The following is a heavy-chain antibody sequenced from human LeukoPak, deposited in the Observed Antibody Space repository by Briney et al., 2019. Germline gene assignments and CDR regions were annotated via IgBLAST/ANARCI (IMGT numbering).Heavy chain of an antibody. CDR2: LYSDGTT. V-gene: IGHV3-53*01. Sequence: PGGSLRLSCVASGFTVSTNYITWVRQAPGKGLEWVSVLYSDGTTYYADSVKGRFTISRDTSKNTVLLQVNNLRVEDTALYHCARGLGYNSGPVDYWGQGTLVTVSS. CDR3: ARGLGYNSGPVDY. CDR1: GFTVSTNY. D-gene: IGHD1-14*01. J-gene: IGHJ4*02.